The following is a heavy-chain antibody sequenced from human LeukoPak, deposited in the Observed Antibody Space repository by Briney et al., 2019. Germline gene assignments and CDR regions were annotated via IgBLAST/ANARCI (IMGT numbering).Heavy chain of an antibody. Sequence: ASVKVSCKASGGTFSSYAISWVRQAPGQGLEWMGGIIPIFGTANYAQKFQGRVTITTDESTSTAYMELSSLRSEDTAVYYCAALGYYDSSGYWPDAFDIWGQGIMVTVSS. D-gene: IGHD3-22*01. J-gene: IGHJ3*02. CDR3: AALGYYDSSGYWPDAFDI. CDR1: GGTFSSYA. V-gene: IGHV1-69*05. CDR2: IIPIFGTA.